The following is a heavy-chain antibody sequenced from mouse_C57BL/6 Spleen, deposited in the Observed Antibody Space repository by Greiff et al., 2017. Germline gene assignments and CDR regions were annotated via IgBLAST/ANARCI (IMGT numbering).Heavy chain of an antibody. J-gene: IGHJ1*03. CDR1: GYSFTDYY. Sequence: VQLQQSGPELVKPGASVQISCKASGYSFTDYYMNWVKQSNGKCLEWIGVINPNYGTTSYNQKFKGKATLTVDHSSSPAYMQLNSLTSEDSAVYYCAKGNHWYFDVWGTGTTVTVSS. D-gene: IGHD2-1*01. CDR2: INPNYGTT. CDR3: AKGNHWYFDV. V-gene: IGHV1-39*01.